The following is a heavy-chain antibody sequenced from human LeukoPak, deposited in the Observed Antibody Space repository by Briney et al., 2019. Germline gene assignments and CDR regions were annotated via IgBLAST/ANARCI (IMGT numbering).Heavy chain of an antibody. CDR2: IRYDGSNK. CDR1: GFTFSSYG. CDR3: AKPPLLLWFGELAY. J-gene: IGHJ4*02. D-gene: IGHD3-10*01. Sequence: PGRSLRLSCAASGFTFSSYGMHWVRQAPGKGLEWVAFIRYDGSNKYYADSVKGRFAISRDNSKNTLYLQMNSLRAEDTAVYYCAKPPLLLWFGELAYWGQGTLVTVSS. V-gene: IGHV3-30*02.